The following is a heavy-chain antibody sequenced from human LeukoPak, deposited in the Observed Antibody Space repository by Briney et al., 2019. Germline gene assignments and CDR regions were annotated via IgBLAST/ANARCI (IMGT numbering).Heavy chain of an antibody. Sequence: PGGSLRLSCAASGFTFSSYAMSWVRQPPGKERVWVSRINSDGSSTSYADSVKGRFTISRDNAKNTLYLQMNSLRAEDTAVYYCARARLLAEGSGIDYGGQGTLVTVSS. D-gene: IGHD1-26*01. CDR2: INSDGSST. CDR3: ARARLLAEGSGIDY. V-gene: IGHV3-74*01. CDR1: GFTFSSYA. J-gene: IGHJ4*02.